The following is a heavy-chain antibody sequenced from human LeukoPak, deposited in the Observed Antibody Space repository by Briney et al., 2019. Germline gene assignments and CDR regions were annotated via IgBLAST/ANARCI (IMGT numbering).Heavy chain of an antibody. Sequence: PGGSLRLSCAASGFTFSNYAMSWVRQAPGKGLEWISTISSSGGSTSYADSVQGRFTISGDNSKNTLYLQMISLRTEDTAVYYCAKKMAGKYYFDYWGQGTLVTVSS. J-gene: IGHJ4*02. D-gene: IGHD1-14*01. CDR3: AKKMAGKYYFDY. V-gene: IGHV3-23*01. CDR2: ISSSGGST. CDR1: GFTFSNYA.